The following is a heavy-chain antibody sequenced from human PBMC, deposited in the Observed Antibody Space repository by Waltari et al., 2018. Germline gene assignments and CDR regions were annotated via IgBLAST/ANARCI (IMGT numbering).Heavy chain of an antibody. CDR2: INPNSGGT. V-gene: IGHV1-2*02. CDR1: GYTFTGYS. CDR3: ARSLMSSGWSTQGY. Sequence: QVQLVQSGAEVKKPGASVKVSCKASGYTFTGYSMHWVRRSPGQGLEWMGWINPNSGGTNYAQKCQGRVTMTRDTSISTAYMELSRLRSDDTAVYYCARSLMSSGWSTQGYWGQGTLVTVSS. D-gene: IGHD6-19*01. J-gene: IGHJ4*02.